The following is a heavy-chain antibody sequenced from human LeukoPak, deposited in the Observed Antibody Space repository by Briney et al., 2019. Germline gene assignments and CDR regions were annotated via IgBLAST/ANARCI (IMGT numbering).Heavy chain of an antibody. V-gene: IGHV3-23*01. D-gene: IGHD3-3*01. CDR3: AKGPRKEWYQAVNWFDP. CDR2: ISGSGGST. J-gene: IGHJ5*02. Sequence: GGSLRLSCAASGFTFSSYAMSWVRQAPGKGLEWVSAISGSGGSTYYADSVRGRFTISRDNSKNTLYLQVNSLRAEDTAVYYCAKGPRKEWYQAVNWFDPWGQGTLVTVSS. CDR1: GFTFSSYA.